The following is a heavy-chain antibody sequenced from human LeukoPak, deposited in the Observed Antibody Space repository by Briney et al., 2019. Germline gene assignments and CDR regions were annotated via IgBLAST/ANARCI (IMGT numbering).Heavy chain of an antibody. CDR1: GGTFSSYA. D-gene: IGHD1-26*01. J-gene: IGHJ4*02. Sequence: SVKVSCKASGGTFSSYAISWVRQAPGQGLEWMGRIIPIFGIANYAQKFQGRVTITADKSTSTAYMELSSLRSEDTAVYYCARAESGSYYHFDYWGQGTQVTVSS. CDR3: ARAESGSYYHFDY. CDR2: IIPIFGIA. V-gene: IGHV1-69*04.